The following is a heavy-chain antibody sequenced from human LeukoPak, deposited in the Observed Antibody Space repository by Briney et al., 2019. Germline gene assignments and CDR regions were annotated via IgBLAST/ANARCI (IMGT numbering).Heavy chain of an antibody. CDR3: ARAGGGVFDY. CDR1: GFTFSSYW. CDR2: IKQDGSEK. Sequence: GGSPRLSCVDSGFTFSSYWMSWVRQAPGKGLEWVANIKQDGSEKYYVDSVKGRFTISRGNAKNSLYLQMNSLRAEDTAVYYCARAGGGVFDYWGQGTLVTVSS. D-gene: IGHD3-16*01. V-gene: IGHV3-7*03. J-gene: IGHJ4*02.